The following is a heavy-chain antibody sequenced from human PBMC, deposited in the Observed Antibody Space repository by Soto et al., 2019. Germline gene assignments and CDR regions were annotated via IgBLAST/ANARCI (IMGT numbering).Heavy chain of an antibody. CDR1: GGSISSYY. D-gene: IGHD6-6*01. Sequence: SETLSLTCTVSGGSISSYYWSWIRQPPGKGLEWIGYIYYSGSTNYNPSLKSRVTISVDTSKNQFSLKLSSVTAADTAVYYCARAIEYSSSSRWGYYYYYYGMDVWGQGTTVTVSS. V-gene: IGHV4-59*01. CDR2: IYYSGST. J-gene: IGHJ6*02. CDR3: ARAIEYSSSSRWGYYYYYYGMDV.